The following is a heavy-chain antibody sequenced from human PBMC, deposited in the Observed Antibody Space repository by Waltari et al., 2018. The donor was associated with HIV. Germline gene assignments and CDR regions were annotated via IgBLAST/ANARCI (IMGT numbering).Heavy chain of an antibody. CDR3: ARHTGDYDSSGYYSDY. CDR2: IYYSGGT. V-gene: IGHV4-39*01. D-gene: IGHD3-22*01. CDR1: GGSISSSSYY. Sequence: QLQLQESGPGLVKPSETLSLTCTVSGGSISSSSYYWGSIRPPPGKGLEWFGSIYYSGGTPYNPSLKSRVTISVDTAKNQFSLKLSSVTAADAAVYYCARHTGDYDSSGYYSDYWGQGTLVTVSS. J-gene: IGHJ4*02.